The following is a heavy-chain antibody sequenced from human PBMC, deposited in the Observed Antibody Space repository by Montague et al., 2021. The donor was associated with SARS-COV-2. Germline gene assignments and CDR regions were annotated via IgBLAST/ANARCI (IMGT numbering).Heavy chain of an antibody. Sequence: SETLSLTCSLSGVSITSYYWGWVRQPAGKGLEWIGYIYASGSNNYSPSLKSRVRLSIDNPKNQFSLKLESLTAADTAVYYCVRDGGNLYYFDYWGQGALVTVSS. CDR2: IYASGSN. V-gene: IGHV4-4*07. CDR3: VRDGGNLYYFDY. CDR1: GVSITSYY. D-gene: IGHD3-16*01. J-gene: IGHJ4*02.